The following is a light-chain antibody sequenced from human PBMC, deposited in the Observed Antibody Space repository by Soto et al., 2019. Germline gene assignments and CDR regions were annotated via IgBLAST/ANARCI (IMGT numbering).Light chain of an antibody. CDR3: QQYNSYST. V-gene: IGKV1-5*01. J-gene: IGKJ1*01. CDR1: QSIRSG. CDR2: NAS. Sequence: DIQMTQSPSTLSASVGDRVTITCRASQSIRSGLACYQQKPGKAPKLLIYNASGLESGVQSRFSGSGSGTELTLTISSLQPDDFATYFCQQYNSYSTFGQGTKVEIK.